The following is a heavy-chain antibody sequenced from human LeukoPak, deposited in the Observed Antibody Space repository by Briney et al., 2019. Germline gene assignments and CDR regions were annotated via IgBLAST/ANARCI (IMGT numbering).Heavy chain of an antibody. V-gene: IGHV3-30*18. J-gene: IGHJ4*02. CDR2: ISYDGSNK. CDR3: AKDRDSWMVGAPPDY. Sequence: PGRSLRLSCAASGFTFSSYGMHWVRQAPGKGLEWVAVISYDGSNKYYADSVKGRFTISRDNSKNTLYLQMNSLRAGDTAVYYCAKDRDSWMVGAPPDYWGQGTLVTVSS. D-gene: IGHD1-26*01. CDR1: GFTFSSYG.